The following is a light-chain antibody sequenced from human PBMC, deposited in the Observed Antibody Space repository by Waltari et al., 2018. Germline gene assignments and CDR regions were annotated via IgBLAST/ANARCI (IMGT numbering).Light chain of an antibody. Sequence: ETVMTQSPASLSVSPGERATLSCRASQTIRTNLAWYQHKPGQAPRRLTHGASTRAPGIPARVSGSGSGTEFTLTISSLQSEDSAVYYCQQYNNWPPGDTFGQGTRLEVK. CDR2: GAS. CDR3: QQYNNWPPGDT. CDR1: QTIRTN. J-gene: IGKJ2*01. V-gene: IGKV3-15*01.